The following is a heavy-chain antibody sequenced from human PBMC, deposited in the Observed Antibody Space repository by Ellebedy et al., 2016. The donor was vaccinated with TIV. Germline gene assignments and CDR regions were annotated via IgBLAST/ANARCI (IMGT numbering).Heavy chain of an antibody. CDR2: INQNEREM. CDR3: ARAIYGASYL. J-gene: IGHJ2*01. Sequence: GESLKISCTASGFTFTNAWVSWVRQAPGRGLEWVANINQNEREMYYVDSVKGRFTLSRDNSKNSLYLQMNSLGAEDTAVYYCARAIYGASYLWGRGTLVTVSS. CDR1: GFTFTNAW. D-gene: IGHD4-17*01. V-gene: IGHV3-7*01.